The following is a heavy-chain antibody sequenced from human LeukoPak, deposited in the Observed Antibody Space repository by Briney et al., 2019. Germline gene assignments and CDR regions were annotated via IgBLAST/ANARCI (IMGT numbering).Heavy chain of an antibody. J-gene: IGHJ4*02. V-gene: IGHV4-4*07. CDR1: GDSLSSYY. Sequence: SETLSLTCTVSGDSLSSYYWSWIRQPAGKGLEWIGRIYTSGNTNYNPSLKSRVTMSADTSKNQFSLRLSSVTAADTAVYYCARGSAVANAFEYWGQGTLVTVSS. CDR3: ARGSAVANAFEY. CDR2: IYTSGNT. D-gene: IGHD6-19*01.